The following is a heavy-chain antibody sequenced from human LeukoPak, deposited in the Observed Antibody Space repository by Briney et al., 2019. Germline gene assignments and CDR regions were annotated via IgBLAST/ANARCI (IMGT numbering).Heavy chain of an antibody. CDR3: AKISWDGRGTFD. V-gene: IGHV3-21*04. J-gene: IGHJ4*02. CDR2: IRGSGADK. CDR1: GFRFSSHG. Sequence: PGTSLRLSCAGSGFRFSSHGMHWVRQAPGKGLEWVSSIRGSGADKYYADSVKGRFSISRDNSQDTLSLQMNSLRAEDTAVYYCAKISWDGRGTFDWGRGTLVTVSS. D-gene: IGHD1/OR15-1a*01.